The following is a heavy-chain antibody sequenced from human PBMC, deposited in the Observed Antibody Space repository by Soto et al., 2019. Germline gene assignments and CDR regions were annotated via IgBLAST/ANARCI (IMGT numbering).Heavy chain of an antibody. Sequence: PGGSLRLSCAASGFTFSSYAMSWVRQAPGKGLEWVSAISGSGGSTYYADSVKGRFTISRDNSKNTLYLQMNSLRAEDTAVYYCAKTAAPIMITFGGVIVPAPFDYWGQGTLVTVSS. V-gene: IGHV3-23*01. CDR2: ISGSGGST. D-gene: IGHD3-16*02. CDR3: AKTAAPIMITFGGVIVPAPFDY. CDR1: GFTFSSYA. J-gene: IGHJ4*02.